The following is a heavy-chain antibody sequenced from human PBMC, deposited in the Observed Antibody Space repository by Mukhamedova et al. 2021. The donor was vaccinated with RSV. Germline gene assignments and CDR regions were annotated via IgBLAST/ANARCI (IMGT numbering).Heavy chain of an antibody. J-gene: IGHJ5*02. Sequence: PRDSTTEYTSSSQGQVTFSADKSISVAYLQWSSLKASDTAMYYCARLVTGYPNWFDPWGQGTLVTVSS. CDR2: PRDSTT. CDR3: ARLVTGYPNWFDP. V-gene: IGHV5-51*01. D-gene: IGHD3-9*01.